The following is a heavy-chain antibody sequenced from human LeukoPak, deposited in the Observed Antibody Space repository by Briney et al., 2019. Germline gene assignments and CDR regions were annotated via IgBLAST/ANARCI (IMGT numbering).Heavy chain of an antibody. CDR3: ARVGGVGATVENFDH. V-gene: IGHV1-8*01. D-gene: IGHD1-26*01. J-gene: IGHJ4*02. CDR2: MNPNSGNT. CDR1: GYTFTSYD. Sequence: ASVKLSCKASGYTFTSYDINWVRQATGQGLEWMGWMNPNSGNTGYAQKFQGRVTMTRNTSISTAYMELSSLRSEDTAVYYCARVGGVGATVENFDHWGQGTLVTVSS.